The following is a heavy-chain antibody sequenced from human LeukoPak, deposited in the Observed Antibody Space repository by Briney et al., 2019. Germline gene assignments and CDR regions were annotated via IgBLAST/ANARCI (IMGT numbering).Heavy chain of an antibody. CDR3: ARGGGYCSGGSCFLDAFGV. D-gene: IGHD2-15*01. CDR1: GGSISSYY. Sequence: PSETLSLTCTVSGGSISSYYWSWIRQSPGKVLEWIGYIYYSASTNYNPSLKSRVTISVDTAKNHFSLKLSSVTAADTAVYYCARGGGYCSGGSCFLDAFGVWGQGTMVTVSS. CDR2: IYYSAST. V-gene: IGHV4-59*01. J-gene: IGHJ3*01.